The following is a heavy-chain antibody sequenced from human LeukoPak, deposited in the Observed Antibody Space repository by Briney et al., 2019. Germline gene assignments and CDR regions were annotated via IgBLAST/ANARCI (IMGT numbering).Heavy chain of an antibody. V-gene: IGHV4-59*01. CDR1: GGSISSYY. Sequence: SETLSLTCTVSGGSISSYYRSWIRQPPGKGLEWIGYIYYSGSTNYNPSLKSRVTISVDTSKNQSSLKLSSVTAADTAVYYCARGYYYYGMDVWGQGTTVTVSS. CDR3: ARGYYYYGMDV. J-gene: IGHJ6*02. CDR2: IYYSGST.